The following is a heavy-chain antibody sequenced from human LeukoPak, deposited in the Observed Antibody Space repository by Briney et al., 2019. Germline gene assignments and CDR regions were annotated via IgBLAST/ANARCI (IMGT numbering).Heavy chain of an antibody. V-gene: IGHV1-18*01. Sequence: GAAVKVSCKASGYTFTSYGISWVRQAPGQGLEWMGWISAYNGNTNYAQKLQGRVTMTTDTSTSTAYMELRSLRSDDTAVYYCARKYYYGSGSYPHYYYYMDVWGKGITVTVSS. J-gene: IGHJ6*03. CDR2: ISAYNGNT. CDR1: GYTFTSYG. D-gene: IGHD3-10*01. CDR3: ARKYYYGSGSYPHYYYYMDV.